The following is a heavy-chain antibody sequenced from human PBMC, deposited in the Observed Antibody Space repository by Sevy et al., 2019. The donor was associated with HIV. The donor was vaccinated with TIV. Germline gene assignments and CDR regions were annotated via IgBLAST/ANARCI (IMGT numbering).Heavy chain of an antibody. D-gene: IGHD1-1*01. V-gene: IGHV1-18*01. CDR2: ISPYNGKT. CDR3: ARGYNWNIYFDY. Sequence: ASVKVSCKASGYTFTSYGISWVRQAPGQGLEWMGWISPYNGKTNYAQKLQGRVTMTTDTSTSTAYMEVRSLRSDDTAVYYCARGYNWNIYFDYWGQGTLVTVSS. CDR1: GYTFTSYG. J-gene: IGHJ4*02.